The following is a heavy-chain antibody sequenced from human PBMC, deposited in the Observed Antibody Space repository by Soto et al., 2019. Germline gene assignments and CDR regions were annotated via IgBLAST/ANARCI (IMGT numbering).Heavy chain of an antibody. CDR2: INPANGDR. Sequence: VYCKTSGYTFTTYPTHCVRQSPGQGLEWMGWINPANGDRDYLQKFQGRLAVSRDTSATTAYMELSSLTSEDTAVYYCARKDYYQSGIYHFDYWGEGTLVTVSS. J-gene: IGHJ4*02. CDR3: ARKDYYQSGIYHFDY. V-gene: IGHV1-3*01. D-gene: IGHD3-10*01. CDR1: GYTFTTYP.